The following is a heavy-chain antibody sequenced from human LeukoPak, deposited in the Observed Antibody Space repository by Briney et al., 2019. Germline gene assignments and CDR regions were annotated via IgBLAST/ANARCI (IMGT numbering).Heavy chain of an antibody. CDR2: IYYSGST. Sequence: SETLSLTCAVYGGSFSGYYWSWIRQPPGKGLEWIGYIYYSGSTNYNPSLRSRVAISVDTSKNQFSLKLSSVTAADTAVYYCARGSGYGDTPFDYWGQGTLVTVSS. CDR1: GGSFSGYY. J-gene: IGHJ4*02. V-gene: IGHV4-59*01. D-gene: IGHD5-12*01. CDR3: ARGSGYGDTPFDY.